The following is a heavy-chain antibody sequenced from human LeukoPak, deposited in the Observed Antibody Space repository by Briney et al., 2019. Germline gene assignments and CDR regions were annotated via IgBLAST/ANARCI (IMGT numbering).Heavy chain of an antibody. Sequence: TGGSLRLSCETSGLTFSSYGMSWVRQAPGKGLEWVSAISGSGGSTYYADSVKGRFTISRDNSKNTLYLQLNSLRVEDTAVYYCAREHGRSGYFDYWGQGTLVSVSS. V-gene: IGHV3-23*01. D-gene: IGHD3-22*01. J-gene: IGHJ4*02. CDR3: AREHGRSGYFDY. CDR1: GLTFSSYG. CDR2: ISGSGGST.